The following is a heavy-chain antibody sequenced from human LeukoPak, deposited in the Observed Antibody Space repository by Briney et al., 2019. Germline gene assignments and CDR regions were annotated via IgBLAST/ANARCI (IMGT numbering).Heavy chain of an antibody. J-gene: IGHJ5*02. CDR3: AREVIAAHNWFDP. D-gene: IGHD6-6*01. CDR1: GGSISSGSYS. Sequence: PSQTLSLTCTVSGGSISSGSYSWSWIRQPAGKGLEWIGRFYTSGSTNYNPSLKSRVTISADTSNNQFSLKLSSVTAADTAVYYCAREVIAAHNWFDPWGQGTLVTVFS. CDR2: FYTSGST. V-gene: IGHV4-61*02.